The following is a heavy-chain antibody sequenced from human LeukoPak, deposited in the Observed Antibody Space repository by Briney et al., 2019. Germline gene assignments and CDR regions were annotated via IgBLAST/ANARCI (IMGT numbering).Heavy chain of an antibody. CDR2: IYSGGST. V-gene: IGHV3-53*01. D-gene: IGHD3-3*01. CDR3: AREHHPSASKYDFWSGYGAYYFDY. CDR1: GFTVSSNY. J-gene: IGHJ4*02. Sequence: GGSLRLSCAASGFTVSSNYMSWVRQAPGKGLEWVSVIYSGGSTYYADSVKGRFTISRDNSKNTLYFQMNSLRAEDTAVYYCAREHHPSASKYDFWSGYGAYYFDYWGQGTLVTVSS.